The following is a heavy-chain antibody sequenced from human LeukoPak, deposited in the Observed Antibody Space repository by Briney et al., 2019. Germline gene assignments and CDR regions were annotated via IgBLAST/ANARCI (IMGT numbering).Heavy chain of an antibody. CDR1: GGSISSSSYY. CDR2: IYYSGST. D-gene: IGHD6-6*01. Sequence: VKPSETLSLTCTVSGGSISSSSYYWGWIRQPPGKGMEWIGSIYYSGSTYYNPSLKSRVTISVDTTKNQFSLKLSSVTATDAGVYYCGVAYSSSSKFDYWGQGNLVTVSS. V-gene: IGHV4-39*01. J-gene: IGHJ4*02. CDR3: GVAYSSSSKFDY.